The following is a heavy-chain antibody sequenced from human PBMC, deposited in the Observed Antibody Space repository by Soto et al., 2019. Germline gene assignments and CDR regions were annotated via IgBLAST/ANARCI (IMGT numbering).Heavy chain of an antibody. D-gene: IGHD5-18*01. V-gene: IGHV3-49*04. CDR2: IKSKTFGGTA. Sequence: EVQVVESGGGLVQPGQSLRLSCFVSGFTFGDSALSWVRQAPGKGLVGVGFIKSKTFGGTAEYDEPVKGRFYISRDDSKSIAYLQINSLKTEDTAVYYCISDKKYSYYFEAGHWGQGTLVTVSS. CDR1: GFTFGDSA. J-gene: IGHJ4*02. CDR3: ISDKKYSYYFEAGH.